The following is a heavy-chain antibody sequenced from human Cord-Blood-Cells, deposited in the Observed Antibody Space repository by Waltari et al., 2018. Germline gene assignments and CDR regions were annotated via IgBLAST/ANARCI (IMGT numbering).Heavy chain of an antibody. CDR2: INHSEST. J-gene: IGHJ4*02. CDR1: GGSFSGYY. D-gene: IGHD6-19*01. V-gene: IGHV4-34*01. Sequence: QVQLQQWGAGLLKPSETLSLTCAVYGGSFSGYYWSWIRQPPGKGLEWIGEINHSESTNYNPSLKSRVTISVDTSKNQFSLKLSSVTAADTAVYYCARGFGSGWYFDYWGQGTLVTVSS. CDR3: ARGFGSGWYFDY.